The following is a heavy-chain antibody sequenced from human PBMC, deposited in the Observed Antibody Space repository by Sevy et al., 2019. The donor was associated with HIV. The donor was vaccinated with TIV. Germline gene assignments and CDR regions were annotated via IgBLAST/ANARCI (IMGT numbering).Heavy chain of an antibody. CDR2: VYPGDSDT. D-gene: IGHD6-13*01. CDR1: GYSFANNW. J-gene: IGHJ4*02. Sequence: GESLKISCKGSGYSFANNWIGWVRQMPGKGLEWMGIVYPGDSDTTYSPSFQGQVTISVDKSICTAYLQWNSLKASDTAMYYCARLPVAAAGLYYFDYWGQGTLVTVSS. V-gene: IGHV5-51*01. CDR3: ARLPVAAAGLYYFDY.